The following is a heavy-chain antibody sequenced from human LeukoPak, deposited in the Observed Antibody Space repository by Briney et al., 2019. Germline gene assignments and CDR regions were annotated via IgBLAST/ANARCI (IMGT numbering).Heavy chain of an antibody. J-gene: IGHJ4*02. D-gene: IGHD5-18*01. CDR2: IYYSGST. CDR1: GGSISSYY. Sequence: PSETLSLTCTASGGSISSYYWSWIRQPPGKGLEWIGYIYYSGSTNYNPSLKSRVTISVDTSKNQFSLKLSSVTAADTAVYYCARGTWIQLWSPLDYWGQGTLVTVSS. CDR3: ARGTWIQLWSPLDY. V-gene: IGHV4-59*01.